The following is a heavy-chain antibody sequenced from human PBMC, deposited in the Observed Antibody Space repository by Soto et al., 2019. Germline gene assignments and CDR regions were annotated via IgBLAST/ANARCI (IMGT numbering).Heavy chain of an antibody. D-gene: IGHD2-15*01. CDR2: FYPGDSTS. V-gene: IGHV5-51*01. CDR1: GYSFISYW. CDR3: ARIIGYCRNNDCSWTFGGVLGDGEPGLKRCTIEFIIIGINECKPLQGLP. Sequence: GESLKISCKTSGYSFISYWVAWVRQLPGKGLEWMGTFYPGDSTSTYSPSFQGQVTISVDKSISTAYLQLSSLKASDTAMYYCARIIGYCRNNDCSWTFGGVLGDGEPGLKRCTIEFIIIGINECKPLQGLPWG. J-gene: IGHJ5*02.